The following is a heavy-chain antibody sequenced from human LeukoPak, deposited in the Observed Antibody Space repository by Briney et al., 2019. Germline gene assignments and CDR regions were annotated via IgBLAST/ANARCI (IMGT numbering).Heavy chain of an antibody. Sequence: PGGSLRLSCAASGFTFSTNWMHWVRQAPGKGLVWVSRNGDGSRTNYADSVEGRFTISRDNAKNSLYLQMNSLRAENTAVYYCAGDNSYYYDSSGPDWGQGTLVTVSS. CDR2: NGDGSRT. J-gene: IGHJ4*02. CDR3: AGDNSYYYDSSGPD. CDR1: GFTFSTNW. D-gene: IGHD3-22*01. V-gene: IGHV3-74*01.